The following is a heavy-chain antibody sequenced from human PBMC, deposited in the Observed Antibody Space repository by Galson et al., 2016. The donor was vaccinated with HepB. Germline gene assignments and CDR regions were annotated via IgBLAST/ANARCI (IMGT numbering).Heavy chain of an antibody. CDR1: GFIFSSYW. CDR3: ARVGGSGSSCPYCFDY. Sequence: SLRLSCAASGFIFSSYWMHWVRQAPGKGLVWVSRISTDGGFTSDAESVKGRFPTSRDNVKNTLYLQLNSLSADDTGVYYCARVGGSGSSCPYCFDYWGQGTLVTVST. J-gene: IGHJ4*02. CDR2: ISTDGGFT. D-gene: IGHD6-19*01. V-gene: IGHV3-74*01.